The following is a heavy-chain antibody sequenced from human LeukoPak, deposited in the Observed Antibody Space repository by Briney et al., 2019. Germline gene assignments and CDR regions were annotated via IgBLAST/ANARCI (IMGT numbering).Heavy chain of an antibody. J-gene: IGHJ5*02. V-gene: IGHV4-38-2*02. CDR3: AREGDSSSVGWFDP. CDR2: IYHSGRT. D-gene: IGHD6-13*01. CDR1: GYSISSGYL. Sequence: SETLSLTCTVSGYSISSGYLWGWIRQPPGKGLERIGSIYHSGRTYYNPSLKSRVTISVDTSKNQFFLKLSSVTAADTAVYYCAREGDSSSVGWFDPWGQGTLATVSS.